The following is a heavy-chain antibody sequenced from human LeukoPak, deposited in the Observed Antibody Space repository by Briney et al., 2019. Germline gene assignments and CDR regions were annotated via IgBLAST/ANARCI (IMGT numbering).Heavy chain of an antibody. D-gene: IGHD2-2*01. CDR1: GGSFSGYY. Sequence: PSETLSLTCAVYGGSFSGYYWSWIRQPPGKGLELIGEINHSGSTNYNPSLKSRVTISVDTSKNQFSLKLSSVTAADTAVYYCARGREVVVPAAYDYWGQGTLVTVSS. V-gene: IGHV4-34*01. J-gene: IGHJ4*02. CDR3: ARGREVVVPAAYDY. CDR2: INHSGST.